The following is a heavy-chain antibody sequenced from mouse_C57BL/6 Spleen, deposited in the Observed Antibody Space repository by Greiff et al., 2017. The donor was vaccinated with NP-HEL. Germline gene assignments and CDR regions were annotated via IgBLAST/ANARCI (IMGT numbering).Heavy chain of an antibody. CDR2: ISDGGSYT. V-gene: IGHV5-4*01. CDR1: GFTFSSYA. CDR3: ARVDLLWYPWFAY. J-gene: IGHJ3*01. Sequence: EVQLVESGGGLVKPGGSLKLSCAASGFTFSSYAMSWVRQTPEKRLEWVATISDGGSYTYYPDNVKGRFTISRDNAKNNLYLQMSHLKSEDTAMYYCARVDLLWYPWFAYWGQGTLVTVSA. D-gene: IGHD2-1*01.